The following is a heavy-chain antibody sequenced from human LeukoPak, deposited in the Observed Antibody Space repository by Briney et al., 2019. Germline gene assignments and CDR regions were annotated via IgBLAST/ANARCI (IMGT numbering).Heavy chain of an antibody. Sequence: GGSLRLSCAASGFTFSSYEMNWVRQAPGKGLEWVSAISGSGGSTYYADSVKGRFTISRDNSKNTLYLQMNSLRAEDTAVYYCAKVQAPSYIVATTYYFDYWGQGTLVTVSS. CDR1: GFTFSSYE. D-gene: IGHD5-12*01. CDR2: ISGSGGST. V-gene: IGHV3-23*01. J-gene: IGHJ4*02. CDR3: AKVQAPSYIVATTYYFDY.